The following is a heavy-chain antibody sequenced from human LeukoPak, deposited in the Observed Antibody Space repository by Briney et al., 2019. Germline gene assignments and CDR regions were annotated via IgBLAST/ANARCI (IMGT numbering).Heavy chain of an antibody. J-gene: IGHJ4*02. CDR1: GFTFSNYA. CDR3: AKAVSHSYFDF. D-gene: IGHD6-19*01. Sequence: GGSMRLSCAASGFTFSNYAMDWIRQAPGRGLEWVSAINPSGGSTYYADSVKSRFTISRDNSKNTLYLQMNSLRAEDTALYFCAKAVSHSYFDFWGQGTLVTVSA. V-gene: IGHV3-23*01. CDR2: INPSGGST.